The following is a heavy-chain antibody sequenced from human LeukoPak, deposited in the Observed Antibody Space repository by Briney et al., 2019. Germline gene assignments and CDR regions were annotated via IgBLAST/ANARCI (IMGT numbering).Heavy chain of an antibody. CDR2: INHSGST. D-gene: IGHD3-22*01. CDR1: GGFISSGASD. CDR3: ARAARQGFTMIVVPFFYFDL. V-gene: IGHV4-31*03. Sequence: SETLSLTCTVSGGFISSGASDWGWIRQHPKRGLEWVGYINHSGSTYYNPSLGSRVTMSVDTSKNQFSLKLSSVTAADSAVYYCARAARQGFTMIVVPFFYFDLWGRGTLVTVSS. J-gene: IGHJ2*01.